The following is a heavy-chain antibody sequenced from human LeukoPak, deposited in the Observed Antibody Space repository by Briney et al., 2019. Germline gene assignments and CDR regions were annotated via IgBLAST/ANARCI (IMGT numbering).Heavy chain of an antibody. V-gene: IGHV4-39*07. D-gene: IGHD5-12*01. Sequence: PSETLSLTCTVSGGSISSSSYYWGWIRQPPGKGLEWIGSIYYSGSTYYNPSLKSRVTISVDTSKNQFSLKLSSVTAADTAVYYCARDGSGGAITWWGQGTLVTVSS. CDR3: ARDGSGGAITW. CDR1: GGSISSSSYY. CDR2: IYYSGST. J-gene: IGHJ4*02.